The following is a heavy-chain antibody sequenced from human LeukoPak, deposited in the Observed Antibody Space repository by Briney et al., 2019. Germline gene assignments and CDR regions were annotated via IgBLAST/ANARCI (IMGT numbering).Heavy chain of an antibody. CDR1: GGTFSSYA. CDR2: IIPIFGTA. V-gene: IGHV1-69*13. J-gene: IGHJ6*03. Sequence: ASVKVSCKASGGTFSSYAISWVRQAPGQGLEWMGGIIPIFGTANYAQKFQGRVTITADESTSTAYMELSSLRSEDTAVYYCAKDFSARTSVDYYYCMDVWGKGSTVTVSS. D-gene: IGHD6-6*01. CDR3: AKDFSARTSVDYYYCMDV.